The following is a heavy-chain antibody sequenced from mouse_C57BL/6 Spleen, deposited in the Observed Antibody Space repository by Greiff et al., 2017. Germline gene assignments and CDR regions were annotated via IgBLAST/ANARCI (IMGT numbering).Heavy chain of an antibody. CDR3: SITTVVATRFDY. Sequence: EVQLQQSGAELVRPGASVKLSCTASGFNIKDYYMHWVKQRPEQGLEWIGRIDPEDGDTEYAPKFQGKATMTADTSSNTAYLQLSSLTSEDTAVYYCSITTVVATRFDYWRQGTTLTVSS. D-gene: IGHD1-1*01. CDR2: IDPEDGDT. V-gene: IGHV14-1*01. J-gene: IGHJ2*01. CDR1: GFNIKDYY.